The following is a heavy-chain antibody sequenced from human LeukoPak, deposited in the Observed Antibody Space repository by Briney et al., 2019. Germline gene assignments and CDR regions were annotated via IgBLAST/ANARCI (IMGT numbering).Heavy chain of an antibody. J-gene: IGHJ4*02. V-gene: IGHV4-34*01. CDR3: AREIVTPKYYFDY. CDR2: IYYSGST. D-gene: IGHD2-21*02. CDR1: GGSFSGYY. Sequence: SETLSLTCAVYGGSFSGYYWSWIRQPPGKGLEWIGSIYYSGSTYYNPSLKSRVTISVDTSKNQFSLKLSSVTAADTAVYYCAREIVTPKYYFDYWGQGTLVTVSS.